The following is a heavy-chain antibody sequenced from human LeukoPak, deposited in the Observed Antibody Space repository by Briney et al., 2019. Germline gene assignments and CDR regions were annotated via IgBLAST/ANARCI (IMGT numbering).Heavy chain of an antibody. V-gene: IGHV1-2*02. Sequence: GASVKVSCKASGYTFTDCCMHWVRQAPAQGLEWMAWIDPNGGGAHYAQKFQGRVTVTSDTSISTAYMEVSSVTSDDTAIYYCARRERTGPNAFDIWGQGTMITVSS. CDR1: GYTFTDCC. J-gene: IGHJ3*02. CDR2: IDPNGGGA. CDR3: ARRERTGPNAFDI. D-gene: IGHD1/OR15-1a*01.